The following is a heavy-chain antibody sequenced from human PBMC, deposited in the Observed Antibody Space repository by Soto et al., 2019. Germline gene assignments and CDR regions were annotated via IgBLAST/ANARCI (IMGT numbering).Heavy chain of an antibody. D-gene: IGHD3-3*01. CDR2: SGNT. J-gene: IGHJ4*02. CDR3: ARGADDFASGYYYDY. V-gene: IGHV1-18*04. CDR1: GYTFSRHG. Sequence: QVQLVQSGAEVKKPGSSVTVSCKASGYTFSRHGISWVRQAHGQGRAWMAWSGNTNYAQKFQGRLTLTTNPSTRTAYMALRSLRSDDTAVYYGARGADDFASGYYYDYGGQGTLVTGSS.